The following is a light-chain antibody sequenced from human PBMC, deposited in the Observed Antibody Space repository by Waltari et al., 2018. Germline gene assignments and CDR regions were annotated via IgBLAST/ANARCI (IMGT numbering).Light chain of an antibody. J-gene: IGKJ1*01. CDR2: GAS. CDR1: KSFTRA. CDR3: QHYLRLPVT. Sequence: EIVLTQSPGTLSLSPGASATLPCRTSKSFTRALAWYQQKPGQAPRLLIYGASNRATGIPDRFSGSGSGTDFSLTISSLEPEDFAVYYCQHYLRLPVTFGQGTKVEVK. V-gene: IGKV3-20*01.